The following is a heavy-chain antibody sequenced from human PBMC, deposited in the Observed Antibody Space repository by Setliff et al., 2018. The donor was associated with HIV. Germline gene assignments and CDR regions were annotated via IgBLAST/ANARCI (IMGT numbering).Heavy chain of an antibody. D-gene: IGHD3-3*01. V-gene: IGHV3-23*01. CDR3: VSVITVLRLYEWSYYFDY. Sequence: GGSLRLSCAASGFTFRSYWLSWVRQAPGKGLEWVSGISASGGNTYHADSVKGRFTISRDNAKKSLYLEMNRLRVDDTAVYYCVSVITVLRLYEWSYYFDYWGQGTLVTVSS. J-gene: IGHJ4*02. CDR1: GFTFRSYW. CDR2: ISASGGNT.